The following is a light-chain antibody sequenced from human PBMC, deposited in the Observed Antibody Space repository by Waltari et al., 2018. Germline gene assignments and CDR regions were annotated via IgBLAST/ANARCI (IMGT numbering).Light chain of an antibody. J-gene: IGKJ4*01. Sequence: EIVMTQSPATLSVSPGESATLSCRASQNVNSNLAWYQQKVGQAPRLLISAASTRATGIPARFSGSGSGTEFTLTISSLQSEDFALYYCHQYNNWPLTFGGGTNVEIK. CDR2: AAS. CDR1: QNVNSN. V-gene: IGKV3-15*01. CDR3: HQYNNWPLT.